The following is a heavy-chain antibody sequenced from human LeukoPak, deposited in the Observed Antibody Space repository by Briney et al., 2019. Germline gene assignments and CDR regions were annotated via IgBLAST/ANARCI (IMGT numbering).Heavy chain of an antibody. D-gene: IGHD2-15*01. Sequence: GGSLRLSCAASGFTVSSNYMNWVRQAPGKGPEWVSVIYTDGATYYADSVKGRFTISRDNSKNTLYHQMNSLRADDTAVYYCARGYCSGSSCYPGLYWGQGSLVTVSS. V-gene: IGHV3-66*02. CDR1: GFTVSSNY. CDR3: ARGYCSGSSCYPGLY. CDR2: IYTDGAT. J-gene: IGHJ4*02.